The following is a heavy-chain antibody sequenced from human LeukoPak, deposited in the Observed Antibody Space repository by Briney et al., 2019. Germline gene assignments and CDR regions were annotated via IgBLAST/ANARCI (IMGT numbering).Heavy chain of an antibody. CDR3: VKSFGSFRYCFDY. Sequence: PGGSLRLSCAASAFTFSTYAMSWVRQAPGKGLEWVSTITNSGDETYYVDSVKGRFTISRDNSKNTLLLQMNSLTAEDTAVYYCVKSFGSFRYCFDYWGQGSLVTVSS. J-gene: IGHJ4*02. V-gene: IGHV3-23*01. CDR1: AFTFSTYA. CDR2: ITNSGDET. D-gene: IGHD1-26*01.